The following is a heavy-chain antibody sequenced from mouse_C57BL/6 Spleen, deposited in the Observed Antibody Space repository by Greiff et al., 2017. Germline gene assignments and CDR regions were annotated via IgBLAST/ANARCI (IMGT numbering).Heavy chain of an antibody. V-gene: IGHV1-81*01. Sequence: QVQLQQSGAELARPGASVKLSCKASGYTFTSYGISWVKQRTGQGLEWIGEIYPRSGNNYYNEKFKGKATLTADKSSSTAYMELRSLTSEDSAVYVCGRGTGTFGYWGQGATLTVSS. J-gene: IGHJ2*01. D-gene: IGHD4-1*01. CDR3: GRGTGTFGY. CDR1: GYTFTSYG. CDR2: IYPRSGNN.